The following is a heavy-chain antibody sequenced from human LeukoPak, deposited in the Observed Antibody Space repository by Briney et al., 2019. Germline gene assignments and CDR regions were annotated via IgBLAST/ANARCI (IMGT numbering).Heavy chain of an antibody. CDR2: IYHSGST. CDR3: ARDPGYFDY. Sequence: GSLRLSCAASGFTFSSSAMSWVRQPPGKGLEWIGEIYHSGSTNYNPSLKSRVTISVDKSKNQFSLKLSSVTAADTAVYYCARDPGYFDYWGQGTLVTVSS. CDR1: GFTFSSSA. V-gene: IGHV4-4*02. J-gene: IGHJ4*02.